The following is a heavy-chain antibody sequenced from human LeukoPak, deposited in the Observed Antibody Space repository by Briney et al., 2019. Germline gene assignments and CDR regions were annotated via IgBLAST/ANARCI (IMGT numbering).Heavy chain of an antibody. D-gene: IGHD6-13*01. Sequence: AASVKVSCKVSGYTLTELSMHWVRQAPGKGLEWMGGFDPEDGETIYAQKFQGRVTMTEDTSTDTAYMELSSLRSEDTAVYYGATAPIAAAGTWFDYWGQGTLVTVSS. CDR2: FDPEDGET. J-gene: IGHJ4*02. V-gene: IGHV1-24*01. CDR1: GYTLTELS. CDR3: ATAPIAAAGTWFDY.